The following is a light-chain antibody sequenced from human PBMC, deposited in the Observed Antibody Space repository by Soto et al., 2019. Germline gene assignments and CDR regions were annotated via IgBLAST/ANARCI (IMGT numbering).Light chain of an antibody. CDR2: GAS. CDR1: QRVSSSY. V-gene: IGKV3-20*01. J-gene: IGKJ5*01. Sequence: ELVLTQSPGALSLSPGERATLSCRASQRVSSSYLAGYQQKPGQAPRLLIYGASSRATGIPDRFSGSGAGTDFPLTISRLEPEDFVVYYCQQYGSSPITFGQGTRLEIK. CDR3: QQYGSSPIT.